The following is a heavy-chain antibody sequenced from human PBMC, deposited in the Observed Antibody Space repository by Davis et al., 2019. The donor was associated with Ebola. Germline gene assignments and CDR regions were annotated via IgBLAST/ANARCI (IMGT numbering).Heavy chain of an antibody. D-gene: IGHD6-13*01. CDR1: GFTFSSYS. CDR2: ISSSSSYI. Sequence: PGGSLRLSCAASGFTFSSYSMNWVRQAPGKGLEWVSSISSSSSYIYYADSVKGRFTISRDNAKNSLYLQMNSLRAEDTAVYYCAKFSRAGDSVWGQGTLVTVSS. V-gene: IGHV3-21*01. CDR3: AKFSRAGDSV. J-gene: IGHJ4*02.